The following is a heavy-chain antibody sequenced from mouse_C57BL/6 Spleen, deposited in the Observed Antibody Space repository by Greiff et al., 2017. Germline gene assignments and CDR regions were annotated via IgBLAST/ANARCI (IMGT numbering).Heavy chain of an antibody. D-gene: IGHD1-1*01. CDR2: INYDGSST. V-gene: IGHV5-16*01. J-gene: IGHJ4*01. CDR1: GFTFSDYY. CDR3: ARGLPYLRGAMDY. Sequence: EVQVVESEGGLVQPGSSMKLSCTASGFTFSDYYMAWVRQVPEKGLEWVANINYDGSSTYYLDSLKSRFIISRDNAKNILYLQMSSLKSEDTATYYCARGLPYLRGAMDYWGQGTSVTVSS.